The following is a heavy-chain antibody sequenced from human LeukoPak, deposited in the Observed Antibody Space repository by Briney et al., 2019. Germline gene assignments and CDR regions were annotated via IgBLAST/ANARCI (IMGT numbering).Heavy chain of an antibody. CDR1: GYTFTSYD. J-gene: IGHJ4*02. CDR3: ARGSILGAAYTPWY. CDR2: MNPNSGNT. V-gene: IGHV1-8*01. Sequence: ASVKVSCKASGYTFTSYDINWVRQATGQGLEWMGWMNPNSGNTGYAQKFQGRVTMTRNTSISTAYMELSSLRSEDTAVYYCARGSILGAAYTPWYWGQGTLVTVSS. D-gene: IGHD1-26*01.